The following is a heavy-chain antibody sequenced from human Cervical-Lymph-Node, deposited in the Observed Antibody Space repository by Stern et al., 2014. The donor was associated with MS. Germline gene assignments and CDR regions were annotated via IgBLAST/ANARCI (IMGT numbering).Heavy chain of an antibody. J-gene: IGHJ6*02. Sequence: QVQLVQSGPEVKKPGASVKVSCKASGYTFISYGVSWVRQVPGHGLEWMGGTRAYNGNIKSAQKFQGRITMPTDTSTSTAYLEVRSLRSDDTAVYFCARDRYRIHYNGMDVWGQGTTVTVSS. D-gene: IGHD3-16*02. CDR3: ARDRYRIHYNGMDV. CDR2: TRAYNGNI. CDR1: GYTFISYG. V-gene: IGHV1-18*01.